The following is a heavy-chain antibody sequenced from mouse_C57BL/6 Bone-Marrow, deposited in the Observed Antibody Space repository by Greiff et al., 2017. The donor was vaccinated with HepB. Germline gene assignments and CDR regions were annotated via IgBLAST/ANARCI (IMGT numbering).Heavy chain of an antibody. CDR1: GYSFTDYN. J-gene: IGHJ2*01. CDR2: INPNYGTT. Sequence: EVKLQESGPELVKPGASVKISCKASGYSFTDYNMNWVKQSNGKSLEWIGVINPNYGTTSYNQKFKGKATLTVDQSSSTAYMQLNSLTSEDSAVYYCARGSGGNYEYYFDYWGQGTTLTVSS. V-gene: IGHV1-39*01. D-gene: IGHD2-1*01. CDR3: ARGSGGNYEYYFDY.